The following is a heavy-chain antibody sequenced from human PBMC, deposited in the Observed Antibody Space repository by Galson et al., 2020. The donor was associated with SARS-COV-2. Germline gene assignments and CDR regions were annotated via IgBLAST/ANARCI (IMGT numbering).Heavy chain of an antibody. J-gene: IGHJ4*02. CDR2: ISYDGSNK. CDR3: ARGSHDYVWGSY. D-gene: IGHD3-16*01. Sequence: GGSLRLSCAASGFTFSSYAMHWVRQAPGKGLEWVAVISYDGSNKYYADSVKGRFTISRDSSKNTLYLQMNSLRAEDTAVYYCARGSHDYVWGSYGGQGNLVTVSS. CDR1: GFTFSSYA. V-gene: IGHV3-30*04.